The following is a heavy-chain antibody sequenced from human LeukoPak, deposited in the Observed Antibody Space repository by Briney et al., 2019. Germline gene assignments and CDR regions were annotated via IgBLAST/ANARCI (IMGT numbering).Heavy chain of an antibody. CDR3: TRDRFDDSSGYYYHYYYYMDV. D-gene: IGHD3-22*01. Sequence: SETLSLTCTVSGGSILSSSYYWGWIRQPPGKGLEWIGSIYYSGSTHYNPSLKSRVTISVDTSKNQFSLKLSSVTAADTAVYYCTRDRFDDSSGYYYHYYYYMDVWGKGTTVTVSS. CDR1: GGSILSSSYY. J-gene: IGHJ6*03. V-gene: IGHV4-39*07. CDR2: IYYSGST.